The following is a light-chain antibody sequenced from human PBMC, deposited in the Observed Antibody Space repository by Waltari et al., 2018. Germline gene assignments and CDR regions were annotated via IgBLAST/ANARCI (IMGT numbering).Light chain of an antibody. CDR3: CSFTSDSTWI. Sequence: QSAPTQPPSVSGSPGQSVTISCTGTSSDVGGYNHVSWYHQHPGKAPKLIIYGVTKRPSGVSDRFAGSKSGNTASLTISGLQAEDEADYYCCSFTSDSTWIFGGGTRLTVL. V-gene: IGLV2-14*01. CDR1: SSDVGGYNH. J-gene: IGLJ2*01. CDR2: GVT.